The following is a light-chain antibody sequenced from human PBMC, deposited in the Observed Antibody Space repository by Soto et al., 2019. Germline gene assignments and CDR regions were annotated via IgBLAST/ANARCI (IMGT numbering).Light chain of an antibody. CDR1: SSDVGGYNY. V-gene: IGLV2-14*01. J-gene: IGLJ2*01. Sequence: QSVLTQPASVSGSPGQSITISCTGTSSDVGGYNYVSWYQQYPGKAPKFMIYDVSNRPSGVSIRFSGSKSGNTASLTISGLQAEDEANYYCCSYTSSSTLVFGGGTKLTVL. CDR2: DVS. CDR3: CSYTSSSTLV.